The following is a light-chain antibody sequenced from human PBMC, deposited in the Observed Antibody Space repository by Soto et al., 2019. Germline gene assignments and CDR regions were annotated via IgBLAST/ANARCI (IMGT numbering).Light chain of an antibody. J-gene: IGKJ2*01. V-gene: IGKV3-20*01. Sequence: EIVLTQSPGTLSLSPGERATLSCRASQSISSAYFAWYQHKPGQAPSLLIYSTSLRATGIPDRFSGSGSGTDFTLSISRLEPEDFEVYYCQQYGTSPMYSFGQGTKLEIK. CDR1: QSISSAY. CDR2: STS. CDR3: QQYGTSPMYS.